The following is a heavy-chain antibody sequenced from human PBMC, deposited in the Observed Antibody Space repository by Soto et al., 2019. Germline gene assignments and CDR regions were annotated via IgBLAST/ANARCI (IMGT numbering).Heavy chain of an antibody. V-gene: IGHV3-23*01. CDR2: ISGSGGST. CDR3: AKEDLIAARRYFDY. CDR1: VFTFSRYA. Sequence: GGSLRLSCAASVFTFSRYAMSWFRQAPGKGLEWVSAISGSGGSTYYADSVKGRFTISRGNSKNTLYLQMNSLRAEDTAVYYCAKEDLIAARRYFDYWGQGTLVTVSS. J-gene: IGHJ4*02. D-gene: IGHD6-6*01.